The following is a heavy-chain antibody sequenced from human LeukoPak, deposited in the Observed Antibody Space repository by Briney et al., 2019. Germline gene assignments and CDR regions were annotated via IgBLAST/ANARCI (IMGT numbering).Heavy chain of an antibody. CDR1: GFTFNNYA. CDR3: AKDRCSNGIGCYYYYMDV. Sequence: PGGSLRLSCAASGFTFNNYAMSWVRQAPGKGLEWVSAISGSGGSTYYADSVKGRFTIPRDNSKNTLYLQMNSLRPEDTAVYYCAKDRCSNGIGCYYYYMDVWGKGTTVTISS. J-gene: IGHJ6*03. D-gene: IGHD2-8*01. V-gene: IGHV3-23*01. CDR2: ISGSGGST.